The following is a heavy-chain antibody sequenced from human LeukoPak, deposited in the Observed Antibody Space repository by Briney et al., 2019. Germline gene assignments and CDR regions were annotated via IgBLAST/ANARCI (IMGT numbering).Heavy chain of an antibody. CDR3: ARVMGTQFMSGMDV. CDR1: GYTFTSYA. D-gene: IGHD3-16*01. V-gene: IGHV7-4-1*02. CDR2: INTNTGNP. Sequence: ASVKVSCKASGYTFTSYAMNWVRQAPGQGLEWMGWINTNTGNPTYAQGFTGRFVFSLDTSVSTAYLQISSLKAEDTAVYYCARVMGTQFMSGMDVWGQGTTVTVSS. J-gene: IGHJ6*02.